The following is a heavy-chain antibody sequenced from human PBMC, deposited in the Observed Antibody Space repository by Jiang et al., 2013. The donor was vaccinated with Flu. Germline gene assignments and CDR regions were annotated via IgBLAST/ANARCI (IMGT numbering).Heavy chain of an antibody. V-gene: IGHV4-39*01. CDR3: ARLLRSVVVVAATGYYFDY. CDR1: GGSISSSSYY. J-gene: IGHJ4*02. Sequence: GSGLVKPSETLSLTCTVSGGSISSSSYYWGWIRQPPGKGLEWIGSIYYSGSTYYNPSLKSRVTISVDTSKNQFSLKLSSVTAADTAVYYCARLLRSVVVVAATGYYFDYWGQGTLVTVSS. CDR2: IYYSGST. D-gene: IGHD2-15*01.